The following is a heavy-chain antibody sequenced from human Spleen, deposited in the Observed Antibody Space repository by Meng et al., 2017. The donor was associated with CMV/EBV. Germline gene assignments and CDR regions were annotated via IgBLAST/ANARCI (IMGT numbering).Heavy chain of an antibody. CDR1: GFTFSSYA. CDR2: ISYDGSNK. Sequence: GFTFSSYAMHWVRQAPGKGLEWVAVISYDGSNKYYADSVKGRFTISRDNSKNTLYLQMNSLRAEDTAVYYCARDFRSTSSDNDAFDIWGQGTMVTVSS. D-gene: IGHD2-2*01. V-gene: IGHV3-30-3*01. CDR3: ARDFRSTSSDNDAFDI. J-gene: IGHJ3*02.